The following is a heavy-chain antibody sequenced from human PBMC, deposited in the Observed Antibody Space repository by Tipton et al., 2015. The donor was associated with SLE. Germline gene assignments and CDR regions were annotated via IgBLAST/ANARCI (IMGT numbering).Heavy chain of an antibody. V-gene: IGHV4-59*12. CDR1: GGSISSYY. Sequence: TLSLTCTVSGGSISSYYWSWIRQPPGKGLEWIGYIYYSGSTYYNPSLKSRVTISVDTSKNQFSLKLSSVTAADTAVYYCARDRGYGGLGYWGQGTLVTVSS. CDR2: IYYSGST. CDR3: ARDRGYGGLGY. J-gene: IGHJ4*02. D-gene: IGHD4-23*01.